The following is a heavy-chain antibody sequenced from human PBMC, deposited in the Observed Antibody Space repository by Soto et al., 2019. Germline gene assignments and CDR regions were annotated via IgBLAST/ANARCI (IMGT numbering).Heavy chain of an antibody. J-gene: IGHJ4*02. Sequence: QVQLQQWGAGLLKPSETLSLTCAVYGGSFSGYSWTWIRQSPGKGLEWIGQINDGGSANYNPSLTSRVTISVDTSNNDFFLELSSVTAAGTAVYYCARGLFSETHYSGGWYFFDYWGQGTLVTVSS. CDR2: INDGGSA. D-gene: IGHD1-26*01. CDR1: GGSFSGYS. V-gene: IGHV4-34*01. CDR3: ARGLFSETHYSGGWYFFDY.